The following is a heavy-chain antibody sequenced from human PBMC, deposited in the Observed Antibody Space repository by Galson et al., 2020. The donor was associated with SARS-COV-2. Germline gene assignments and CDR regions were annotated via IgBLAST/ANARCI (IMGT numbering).Heavy chain of an antibody. V-gene: IGHV3-30*03. Sequence: QLGESLKISCAASAFTFSGYAMHWVRQAPGKGLEWVAVISYDGSNKYYADSVKGRFTISRDNAKNSLYLQMNSLRAEDTAVYYCAREALSEITIFGVVIYRYFDYWGQGTLVTVSS. CDR2: ISYDGSNK. D-gene: IGHD3-3*01. CDR3: AREALSEITIFGVVIYRYFDY. CDR1: AFTFSGYA. J-gene: IGHJ4*02.